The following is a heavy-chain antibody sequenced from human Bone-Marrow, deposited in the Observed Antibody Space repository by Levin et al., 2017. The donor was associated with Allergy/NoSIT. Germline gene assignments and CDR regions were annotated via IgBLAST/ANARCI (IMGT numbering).Heavy chain of an antibody. CDR2: IYHSGTT. Sequence: PSETLSLTCDVSGESVTDGGSSWTWIRQPPGKALEWIGYIYHSGTTYYNPSLQSRVTFSVDTSKNQFSLKLTSVSAADPPVYYCARGDGFNRVFDSWGQVTLVTVSS. CDR3: ARGDGFNRVFDS. V-gene: IGHV4-30-2*01. J-gene: IGHJ4*02. D-gene: IGHD5-24*01. CDR1: GESVTDGGSS.